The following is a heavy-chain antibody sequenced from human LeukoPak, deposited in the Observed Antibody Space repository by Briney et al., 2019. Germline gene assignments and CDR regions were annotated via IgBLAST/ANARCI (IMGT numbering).Heavy chain of an antibody. CDR2: INPNSGGT. CDR3: ARDLYGDYGAFDI. V-gene: IGHV1-2*04. J-gene: IGHJ3*02. Sequence: ASVKVSCKASGYTFTGYYMHWVRQAPGQGLEWMGWINPNSGGTNYAQKFQGWVTMTRDTSISTAYMELSRLRSDDTAVYYCARDLYGDYGAFDIWGQGTMVTVSS. CDR1: GYTFTGYY. D-gene: IGHD4-17*01.